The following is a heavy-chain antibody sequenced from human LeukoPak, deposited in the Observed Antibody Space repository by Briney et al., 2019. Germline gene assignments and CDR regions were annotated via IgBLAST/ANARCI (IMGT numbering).Heavy chain of an antibody. V-gene: IGHV1-46*01. CDR3: ARVTNYYDSSGYYPNWFDP. D-gene: IGHD3-22*01. J-gene: IGHJ5*02. Sequence: ASVKVSCKASGYTFTSYYMHWVRQAPGQGLEWMGIINPSGGSTSYAQKFQGRVTMTRDTSTSTVYMELSSLRSEDTAVYYCARVTNYYDSSGYYPNWFDPWGRGTLVTVSS. CDR2: INPSGGST. CDR1: GYTFTSYY.